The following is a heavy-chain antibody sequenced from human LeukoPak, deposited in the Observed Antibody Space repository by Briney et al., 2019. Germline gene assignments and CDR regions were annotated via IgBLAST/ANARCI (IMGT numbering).Heavy chain of an antibody. Sequence: SETLSLTCSVSGGSISSGSYYWSWIRQAPGKGLEWIGYIYYTGSTNYNPSLKSRVTISVDTSKNQFSLKLSSVTASDTAVYYCARDRKGSSCYDCWGQGTLVTVSS. V-gene: IGHV4-61*01. CDR2: IYYTGST. J-gene: IGHJ4*02. D-gene: IGHD6-19*01. CDR1: GGSISSGSYY. CDR3: ARDRKGSSCYDC.